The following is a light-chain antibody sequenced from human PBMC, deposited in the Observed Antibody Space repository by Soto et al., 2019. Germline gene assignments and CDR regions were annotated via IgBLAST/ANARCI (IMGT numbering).Light chain of an antibody. CDR2: EGS. CDR1: SSDVGSYNL. CDR3: CSYAGSSTCFVV. J-gene: IGLJ2*01. Sequence: QSALTQPASVSGSPGQSITISCTGTSSDVGSYNLVSWYQQHPGKAPKLMIYEGSKRPSGVSNRFSGSKSGNTASLTISGLQAEDEDDYDCCSYAGSSTCFVVFGGGTKLTVL. V-gene: IGLV2-23*01.